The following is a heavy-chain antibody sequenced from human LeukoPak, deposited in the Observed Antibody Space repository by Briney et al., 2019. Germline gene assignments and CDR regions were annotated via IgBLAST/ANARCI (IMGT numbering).Heavy chain of an antibody. CDR3: ATALYDSSGRAHLFDI. Sequence: ASVKVSCKVSGYTLTELSMHWVRQAPGKGLEWMGGFDPEDGETIYAQKFQGRVTMTEDTSTDTAYMELSSLRSEDTAVYYCATALYDSSGRAHLFDIWGQGTMVTVSS. J-gene: IGHJ3*02. V-gene: IGHV1-24*01. CDR2: FDPEDGET. CDR1: GYTLTELS. D-gene: IGHD3-22*01.